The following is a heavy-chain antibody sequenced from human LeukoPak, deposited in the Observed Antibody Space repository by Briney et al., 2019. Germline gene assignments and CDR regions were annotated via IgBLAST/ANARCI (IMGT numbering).Heavy chain of an antibody. CDR3: ARDHYYDSSGYYPDLYFDY. V-gene: IGHV1-18*01. CDR1: GYTFTSYG. Sequence: ASVKVSCKASGYTFTSYGISWVRQAPGQGLEWMGWISAYNGNTNYAQKLQGRVTMTTDTSTSTAYMELRSLRSDDTAVYYCARDHYYDSSGYYPDLYFDYWGQGTLVTVSS. D-gene: IGHD3-22*01. J-gene: IGHJ4*02. CDR2: ISAYNGNT.